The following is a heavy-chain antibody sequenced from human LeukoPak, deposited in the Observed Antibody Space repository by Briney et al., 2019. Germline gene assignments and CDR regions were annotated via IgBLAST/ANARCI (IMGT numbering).Heavy chain of an antibody. Sequence: PGGSLRLSCAASGFTFSSYSMNWVRQAQGKGLEWVSSISSSSSYIYYADSVKGRFTISRDNAKNSLYLQMNSLRAEDTAVYYCAKERTGGWPFDYWGQGTLVTVSS. J-gene: IGHJ4*02. CDR1: GFTFSSYS. D-gene: IGHD6-19*01. V-gene: IGHV3-21*04. CDR2: ISSSSSYI. CDR3: AKERTGGWPFDY.